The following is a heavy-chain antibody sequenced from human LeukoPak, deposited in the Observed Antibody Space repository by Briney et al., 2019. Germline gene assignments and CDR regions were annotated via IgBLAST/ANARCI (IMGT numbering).Heavy chain of an antibody. CDR1: GFTFSSCA. D-gene: IGHD2-2*01. CDR2: ISSNNNI. J-gene: IGHJ5*02. CDR3: GREDCNNVRCYGASDA. V-gene: IGHV3-69-1*01. Sequence: GGSLRLSCVGSGFTFSSCAMNWVRQAPGKGLEWVSSISSNNNIYYADSVKGRFTISRDNAKNSLSLQMNSLRGEDTAVYYCGREDCNNVRCYGASDAWGQGTLVTVSS.